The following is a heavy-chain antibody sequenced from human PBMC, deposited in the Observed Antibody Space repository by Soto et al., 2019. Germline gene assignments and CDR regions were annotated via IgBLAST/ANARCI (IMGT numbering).Heavy chain of an antibody. J-gene: IGHJ6*02. CDR1: GDSFNNDG. CDR3: ARGALLDCHNYFVLDV. Sequence: QVQLVQSGAEVKKPGSSVKVSCKASGDSFNNDGVNWVRQAPGQGFECVGGIIPHLGQAKYPRKFQGRATITADTPTNTAFMELLSLTSDDTAIYNCARGALLDCHNYFVLDVSCQRTSVTVSS. D-gene: IGHD3-10*02. CDR2: IIPHLGQA. V-gene: IGHV1-69*06.